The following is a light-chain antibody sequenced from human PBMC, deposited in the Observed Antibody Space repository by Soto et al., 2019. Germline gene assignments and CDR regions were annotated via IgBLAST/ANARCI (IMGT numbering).Light chain of an antibody. CDR3: SSYTASATYV. Sequence: QSALAQPASGSGFPGDSITISCTGTSSDVGAYNYVSWYQQHPGKAPKLMIYDVSDRPSGVSDRFSGSKSENTASLTISGLQAEDEADYYCSSYTASATYVFGTGTKVTVL. CDR2: DVS. J-gene: IGLJ1*01. CDR1: SSDVGAYNY. V-gene: IGLV2-14*03.